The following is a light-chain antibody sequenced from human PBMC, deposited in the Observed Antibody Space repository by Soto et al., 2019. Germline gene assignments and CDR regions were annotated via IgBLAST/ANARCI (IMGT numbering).Light chain of an antibody. Sequence: EIVLTHSPGTLSLSPWEIATLSCRASQSVSSRSLAWYQQKPGQAPRLLIYGASIRATGIPDRFSGSGSGTDFTLTISRLEPEDFAVYYCQQYGSSPWTFGQGTKVDIK. CDR2: GAS. V-gene: IGKV3-20*01. J-gene: IGKJ1*01. CDR3: QQYGSSPWT. CDR1: QSVSSRS.